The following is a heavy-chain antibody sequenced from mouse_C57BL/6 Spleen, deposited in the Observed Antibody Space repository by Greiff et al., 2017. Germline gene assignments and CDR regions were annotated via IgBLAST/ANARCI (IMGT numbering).Heavy chain of an antibody. Sequence: QVHVKQSGAELVRPGASVTLSCKASGYTFTDYEMHWVKQTPVHGLEWIGAIDPETGGTAYNQKFKGKAILTADKSSSTAYMELRSLTSEDSAVYYCTRGYYGRNYWGQGTTLTVSS. CDR3: TRGYYGRNY. CDR2: IDPETGGT. D-gene: IGHD1-1*01. V-gene: IGHV1-15*01. CDR1: GYTFTDYE. J-gene: IGHJ2*01.